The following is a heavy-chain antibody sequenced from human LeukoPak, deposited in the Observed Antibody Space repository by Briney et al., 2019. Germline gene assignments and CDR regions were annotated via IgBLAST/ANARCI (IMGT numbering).Heavy chain of an antibody. D-gene: IGHD3-16*02. J-gene: IGHJ4*02. CDR3: ASFYQAGYFDY. CDR2: IYYSGST. Sequence: TPSLTCTVSGGSISSGDSYWSWIRQAPGKGLEWIGYIYYSGSTYYNPSLKSRVTISVDTSKNQFSLKLSSVTAADTAVYYCASFYQAGYFDYWGQGTMVPVSS. V-gene: IGHV4-30-4*01. CDR1: GGSISSGDSY.